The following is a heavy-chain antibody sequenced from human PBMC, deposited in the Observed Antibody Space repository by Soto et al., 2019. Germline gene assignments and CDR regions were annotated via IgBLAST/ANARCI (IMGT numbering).Heavy chain of an antibody. CDR1: GYTLTSYY. J-gene: IGHJ6*02. D-gene: IGHD2-15*01. CDR3: ARGWYIVVVVAATPTGMDV. V-gene: IGHV1-46*03. Sequence: GASVKVPCKASGYTLTSYYRHWVRQSPGQGLEWMGIINPSGGSTSYAQKFQGRVTMTRDTSTSTVYMELSSLRSEDTAVYYCARGWYIVVVVAATPTGMDVWGQGTTVPVSS. CDR2: INPSGGST.